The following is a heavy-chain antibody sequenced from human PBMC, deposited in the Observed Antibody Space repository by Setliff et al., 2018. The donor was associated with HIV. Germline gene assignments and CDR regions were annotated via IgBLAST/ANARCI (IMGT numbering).Heavy chain of an antibody. CDR3: ARGRGSYGDYPGEFDP. J-gene: IGHJ5*02. V-gene: IGHV1-18*04. D-gene: IGHD4-17*01. CDR1: GYSFTDYY. Sequence: ASVKVSCKASGYSFTDYYIHWVRQAPGQGLEWMGWISAYNGNTNYAQKLQGRVTMTTDTSTSTAYMELRSLRSDDTAVYYCARGRGSYGDYPGEFDPWGQGTLVTVSS. CDR2: ISAYNGNT.